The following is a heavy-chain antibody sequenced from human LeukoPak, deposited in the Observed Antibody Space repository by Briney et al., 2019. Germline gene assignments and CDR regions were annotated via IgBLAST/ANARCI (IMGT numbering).Heavy chain of an antibody. CDR3: ARDPLGYCSGGSCYPRGNYYYYYGMDV. Sequence: GGSLRLSCGASGFLFSNYWMSWLRQTPGKGLEWVANIRQDGNEKRYVDSVKGRFTISRDNAKNSLYVQMNSLRAEDTAVYYCARDPLGYCSGGSCYPRGNYYYYYGMDVWGQGTTVTVSS. CDR1: GFLFSNYW. V-gene: IGHV3-7*03. CDR2: IRQDGNEK. D-gene: IGHD2-15*01. J-gene: IGHJ6*02.